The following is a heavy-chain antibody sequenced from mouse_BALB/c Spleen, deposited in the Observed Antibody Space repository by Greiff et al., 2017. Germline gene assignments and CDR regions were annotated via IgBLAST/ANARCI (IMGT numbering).Heavy chain of an antibody. J-gene: IGHJ4*01. CDR1: GFTFSSFG. CDR3: ARYYCSSSNYAMDY. Sequence: EVKLVESGGGLVQPGGSRKLSCAASGFTFSSFGMHWVRQAPEKGLEWVAYISSGSSTIYYADTVKGRFTISRDNPKNTLFLQMTSLRSEDTAMYYCARYYCSSSNYAMDYGGQGTSVTVSS. D-gene: IGHD1-1*01. CDR2: ISSGSSTI. V-gene: IGHV5-17*02.